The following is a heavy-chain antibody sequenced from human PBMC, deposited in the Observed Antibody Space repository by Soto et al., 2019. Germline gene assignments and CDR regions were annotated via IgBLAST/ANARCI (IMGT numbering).Heavy chain of an antibody. CDR3: ASGLYRLALRTGGPLES. D-gene: IGHD2-2*01. J-gene: IGHJ4*02. Sequence: QVQLVQSGAEGKKPGSSVKVSCRASGGTFSSLSINWVRQAPGQGLEWMGRIIPVVGTANYAQKFQGRVSITADKSSSTAYMELSSLRSEDTAEYYCASGLYRLALRTGGPLESWGQGTLVTVSS. V-gene: IGHV1-69*08. CDR1: GGTFSSLS. CDR2: IIPVVGTA.